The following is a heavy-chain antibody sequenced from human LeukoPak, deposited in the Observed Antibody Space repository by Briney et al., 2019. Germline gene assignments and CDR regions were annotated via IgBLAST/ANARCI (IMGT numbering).Heavy chain of an antibody. Sequence: GGSLRLSCAASGFTFSSYAMSWVRQAPGKGLEWVSAISGSGGSTYYADSVKGRFTISRDNSKNTLYLQMNSLRAEDTAVYYCAKDQAESRWWSQVYYYYGMDVWGQGTTVTVSS. J-gene: IGHJ6*02. CDR1: GFTFSSYA. D-gene: IGHD2-15*01. V-gene: IGHV3-23*01. CDR3: AKDQAESRWWSQVYYYYGMDV. CDR2: ISGSGGST.